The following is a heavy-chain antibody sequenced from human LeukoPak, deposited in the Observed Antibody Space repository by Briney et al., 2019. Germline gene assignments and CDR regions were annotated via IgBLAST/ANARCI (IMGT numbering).Heavy chain of an antibody. V-gene: IGHV3-64*01. CDR1: GFTFSSYA. J-gene: IGHJ4*02. CDR2: ISSNGGST. D-gene: IGHD3-22*01. CDR3: ARDLTDYDSSGYYIH. Sequence: GGSRRLSCAASGFTFSSYAMHWVRQAPGKGLEYVSAISSNGGSTYYANSVKGRFTISRDNSKNTLYLQMGSLRAEDMAVYYCARDLTDYDSSGYYIHWGQGTLVTVSS.